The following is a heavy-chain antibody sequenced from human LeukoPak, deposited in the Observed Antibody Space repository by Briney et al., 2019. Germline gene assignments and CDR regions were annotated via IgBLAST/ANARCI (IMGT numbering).Heavy chain of an antibody. J-gene: IGHJ4*02. Sequence: ASVKVSCKASGYTFTAYYPHWVRQAPGQGLEWMGWINPNSGGTNYAQECQGRVTMTRDTSISTAYMELSRLTSDDTAVYYCARDVNGGNIDYWGQGTLVTVSS. CDR3: ARDVNGGNIDY. CDR1: GYTFTAYY. D-gene: IGHD2-8*01. CDR2: INPNSGGT. V-gene: IGHV1-2*02.